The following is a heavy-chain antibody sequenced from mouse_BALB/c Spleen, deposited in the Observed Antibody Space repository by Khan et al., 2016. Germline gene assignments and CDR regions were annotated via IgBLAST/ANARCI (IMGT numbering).Heavy chain of an antibody. CDR2: ISSGGSYT. CDR1: GFTFSSYA. J-gene: IGHJ3*01. D-gene: IGHD2-4*01. V-gene: IGHV5-9-3*01. Sequence: EVELVESGGGLVKPGGSLKLSCAASGFTFSSYAMSWVRQTPEKRLEWVATISSGGSYTYYPDSVKGRFTISRDNAKNTLYLQMSILRSEDTATYYCARQIYYDYAGFAYWGQGTLVTVSA. CDR3: ARQIYYDYAGFAY.